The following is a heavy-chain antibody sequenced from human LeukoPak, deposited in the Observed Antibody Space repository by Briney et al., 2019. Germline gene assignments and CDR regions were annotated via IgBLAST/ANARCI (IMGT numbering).Heavy chain of an antibody. J-gene: IGHJ4*02. D-gene: IGHD5-24*01. CDR1: GFTFSSYA. CDR2: ISGGGSST. Sequence: PGGSLRLSCAASGFTFSSYAVSWVRQAPGKGLEWVSAISGGGSSTYYADSVKGRFTISRDNSKNTLYLQMISLRAEDTALYYCAKGLRTVDGYTYYFDYCGQGTLVTVSS. V-gene: IGHV3-23*01. CDR3: AKGLRTVDGYTYYFDY.